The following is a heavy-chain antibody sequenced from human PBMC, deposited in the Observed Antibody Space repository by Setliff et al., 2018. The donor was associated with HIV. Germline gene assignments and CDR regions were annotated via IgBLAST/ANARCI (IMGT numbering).Heavy chain of an antibody. CDR2: IYNSEMI. CDR1: GASISSDT. D-gene: IGHD3-3*01. V-gene: IGHV4-59*01. CDR3: AKEGGLYFGMLIHDAIDL. Sequence: PSETLSLTCIVSGASISSDTWSWIRQPPGKGLQWIGFIYNSEMINYNPSLKSRVSMSLDTSKNQFSLKLTSVTAADTAVYYCAKEGGLYFGMLIHDAIDLWGQGTMVTVSS. J-gene: IGHJ3*01.